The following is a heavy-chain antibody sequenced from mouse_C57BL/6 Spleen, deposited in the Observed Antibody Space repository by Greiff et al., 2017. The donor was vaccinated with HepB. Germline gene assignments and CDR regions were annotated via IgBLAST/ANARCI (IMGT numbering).Heavy chain of an antibody. J-gene: IGHJ3*01. CDR2: INPSNGGT. V-gene: IGHV1-53*01. Sequence: VQLQQPGTELVKPGASVKLSCKASGYTFTSYWMHWVKQRPGQGLEWIGNINPSNGGTNYNEKFKSKATLTVDKSSSTAYMQLSSLTSEDSAVYYCARWGSNYPAWFAYWGQGTLVTVSA. D-gene: IGHD2-5*01. CDR3: ARWGSNYPAWFAY. CDR1: GYTFTSYW.